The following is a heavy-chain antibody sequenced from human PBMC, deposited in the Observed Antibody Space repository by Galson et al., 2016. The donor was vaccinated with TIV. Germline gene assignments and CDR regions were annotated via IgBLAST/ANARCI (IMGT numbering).Heavy chain of an antibody. J-gene: IGHJ4*02. CDR2: IKQDGSEK. CDR3: ERDFSPGYGSSFNDY. D-gene: IGHD6-13*01. V-gene: IGHV3-7*01. CDR1: GFTFSSYW. Sequence: SLRLSCAASGFTFSSYWMSWVRQAPGKGLEWVANIKQDGSEKYYVDSVKGRFTISSDNAKNSLFLQMNSLSAEDRAVYYCERDFSPGYGSSFNDYRGPGTLVTVAP.